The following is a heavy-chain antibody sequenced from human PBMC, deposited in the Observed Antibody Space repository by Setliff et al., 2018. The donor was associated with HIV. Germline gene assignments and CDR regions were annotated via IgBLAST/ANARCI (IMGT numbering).Heavy chain of an antibody. V-gene: IGHV3-48*01. J-gene: IGHJ4*02. Sequence: GGSLRLSCAASGSMFSDHSFHWVRQAPGEGLEWLSYISATGTTVSYADSVRGRFIISRDSVKSELYLQMKSLRVEDTALYYCVRDQLRWPERWDFDFWGQGTLVTVSS. CDR2: ISATGTTV. CDR1: GSMFSDHS. D-gene: IGHD1-26*01. CDR3: VRDQLRWPERWDFDF.